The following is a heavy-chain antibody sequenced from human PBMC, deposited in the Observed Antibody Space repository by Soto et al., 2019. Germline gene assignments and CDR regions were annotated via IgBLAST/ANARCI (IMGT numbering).Heavy chain of an antibody. CDR1: GFTFSSYS. CDR2: ISSSSTYI. Sequence: GSLRLSCAASGFTFSSYSMNWVRQAPGKGLEWVSSISSSSTYIYYADSVKGRFTISRDNAKNSLDLQMNSLGAEDTAVYYCARARDIVLVPAALMDVWGQGTTVTVSS. D-gene: IGHD2-2*01. J-gene: IGHJ6*02. CDR3: ARARDIVLVPAALMDV. V-gene: IGHV3-21*01.